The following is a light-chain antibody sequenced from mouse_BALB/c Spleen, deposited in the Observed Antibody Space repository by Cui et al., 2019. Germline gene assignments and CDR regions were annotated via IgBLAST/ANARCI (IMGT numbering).Light chain of an antibody. CDR3: SQNTHVPPFT. Sequence: DVVMTQTPLSLPVSLGDPASISGRSSQSLVHSNGNTYLHWYLQKPGQSPKLLIYKVSNRFSGGPDRFSGSGSGTDFTLKISRVEAEDLGVYFCSQNTHVPPFTFGSGTKLEIK. CDR1: QSLVHSNGNTY. CDR2: KVS. V-gene: IGKV1-110*01. J-gene: IGKJ4*01.